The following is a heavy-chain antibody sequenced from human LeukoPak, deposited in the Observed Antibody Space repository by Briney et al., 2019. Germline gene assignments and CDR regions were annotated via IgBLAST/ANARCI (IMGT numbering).Heavy chain of an antibody. CDR3: ASGGSYSGWFDP. Sequence: SETLSLTYTVSGGSISSYYWSWIRQPAGKGLEWIGRIYTSGSTNYNPSLKSRVTMSVDTSKNQFSLKLSSVTAADTAVYYCASGGSYSGWFDPWGQGTLVTVSS. J-gene: IGHJ5*02. V-gene: IGHV4-4*07. CDR2: IYTSGST. D-gene: IGHD1-26*01. CDR1: GGSISSYY.